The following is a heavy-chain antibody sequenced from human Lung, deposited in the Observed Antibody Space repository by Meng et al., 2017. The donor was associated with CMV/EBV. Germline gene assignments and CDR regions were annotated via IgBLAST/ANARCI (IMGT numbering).Heavy chain of an antibody. D-gene: IGHD4-17*01. CDR3: ARLDDYGDTSKFDV. V-gene: IGHV1-2*02. CDR1: GYTFTGYY. J-gene: IGHJ4*01. Sequence: SVXVSXXTFGYTFTGYYIHWVRQAPGPGLEWMGWINPNSGDTTYAQNFQGRVTMTRDTSITTAYMELSRLRSDDTAVYYCARLDDYGDTSKFDVWGQGTLVXVSS. CDR2: INPNSGDT.